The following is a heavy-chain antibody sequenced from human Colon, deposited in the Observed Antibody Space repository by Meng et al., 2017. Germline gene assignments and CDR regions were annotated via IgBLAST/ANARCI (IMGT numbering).Heavy chain of an antibody. CDR2: SRNKANSYTT. CDR1: GSTFSDHY. D-gene: IGHD1-26*01. Sequence: GESLKISCAASGSTFSDHYIDWVRQAPGKGLEWVGLSRNKANSYTTEYAASVKGRFTISRDASKNSLYLQMSSLKTEDTAVYYCARGYSGTYFYAFDIWGQGTRVT. CDR3: ARGYSGTYFYAFDI. V-gene: IGHV3-72*01. J-gene: IGHJ3*02.